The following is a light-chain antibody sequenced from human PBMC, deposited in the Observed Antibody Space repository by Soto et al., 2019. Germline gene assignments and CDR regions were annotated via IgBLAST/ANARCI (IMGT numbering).Light chain of an antibody. V-gene: IGKV3-11*01. J-gene: IGKJ1*01. Sequence: EIVLTQSPGTLSLSPGDRVTLSCRASQYINTILAWYQHRPGQAPRLLIYQTSIRAAGIPARFSASGSGTDFTLTISDVQPEDFALYYCHQRQSWPRTFGQGTKVDIK. CDR2: QTS. CDR3: HQRQSWPRT. CDR1: QYINTI.